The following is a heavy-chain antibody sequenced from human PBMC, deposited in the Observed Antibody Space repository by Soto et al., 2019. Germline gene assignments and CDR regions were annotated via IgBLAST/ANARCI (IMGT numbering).Heavy chain of an antibody. CDR2: ISAYNGNT. V-gene: IGHV1-18*01. Sequence: ASVKVSCKASGYTFTSYGISWVRQAPGQGLEWMGWISAYNGNTNYAQKLQGRVTMTTDTSTSTAYMELRSLRSDDTAVYYCARVGGRSHNISSAYNWFDPWGQGTLVTVSS. J-gene: IGHJ5*02. CDR3: ARVGGRSHNISSAYNWFDP. D-gene: IGHD6-6*01. CDR1: GYTFTSYG.